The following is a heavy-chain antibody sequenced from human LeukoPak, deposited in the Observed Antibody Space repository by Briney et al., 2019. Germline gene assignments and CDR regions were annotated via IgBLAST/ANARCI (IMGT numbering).Heavy chain of an antibody. D-gene: IGHD6-25*01. CDR1: GYTFTGYY. CDR3: ARGGSGWQYNWFDP. J-gene: IGHJ5*02. Sequence: ASVKVSCKASGYTFTGYYMHWVRQAPGQGLEWMGWINPNSGGANYAQKFQGWVTMTRDTSISTAYMELSRLRSDDTAVYYCARGGSGWQYNWFDPWGQGTLVTVSS. CDR2: INPNSGGA. V-gene: IGHV1-2*04.